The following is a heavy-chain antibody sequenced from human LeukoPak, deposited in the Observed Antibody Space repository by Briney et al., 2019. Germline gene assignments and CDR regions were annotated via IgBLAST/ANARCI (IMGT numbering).Heavy chain of an antibody. Sequence: GGSLRLSCAASGFTFSNAWMSWVRQAPRKGLEWVGRIKSKTDGGTTDYAAPVKGRFTISRDDSKNTLYLQMNSLKTEDTAVYYCTTTSGGLVVGAATSYYYYGMDVWGQGTTVTVSS. CDR3: TTTSGGLVVGAATSYYYYGMDV. J-gene: IGHJ6*02. D-gene: IGHD1-26*01. V-gene: IGHV3-15*01. CDR1: GFTFSNAW. CDR2: IKSKTDGGTT.